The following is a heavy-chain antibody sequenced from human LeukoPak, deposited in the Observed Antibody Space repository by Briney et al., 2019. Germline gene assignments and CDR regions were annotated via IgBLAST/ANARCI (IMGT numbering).Heavy chain of an antibody. CDR1: GGPISSGDYY. CDR2: IHHSGNT. CDR3: ARDTPERYSGSYFDC. D-gene: IGHD1-26*01. Sequence: PSETLSLTCTVSGGPISSGDYYWSWIRQPPGKGLEWIGYIHHSGNTYYNPSLKSRVTISVDRSKNQFSLRLRSVTAADTAVYYCARDTPERYSGSYFDCWGQGTLVTVSS. J-gene: IGHJ4*02. V-gene: IGHV4-30-2*01.